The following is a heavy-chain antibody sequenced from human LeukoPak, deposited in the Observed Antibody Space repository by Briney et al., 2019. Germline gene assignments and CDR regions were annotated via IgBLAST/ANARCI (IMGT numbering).Heavy chain of an antibody. V-gene: IGHV1-18*04. CDR3: ARVESSGWTYFDY. CDR2: ISAYNGNT. Sequence: ASVKVSCKASGYTFTGYYMHWVRQAPGQGLEWMGWISAYNGNTNYAQELQGRVTMTTDTSTSTAYMELRSLRSDDTAVYYCARVESSGWTYFDYWGQGTLVTVSS. J-gene: IGHJ4*02. CDR1: GYTFTGYY. D-gene: IGHD6-19*01.